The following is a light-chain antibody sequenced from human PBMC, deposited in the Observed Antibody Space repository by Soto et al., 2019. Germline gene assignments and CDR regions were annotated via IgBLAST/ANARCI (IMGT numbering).Light chain of an antibody. Sequence: QPVLTQPPSASGTPGQRVTISCSGSSSNIGSNTVNWYQQLPGTAPKLLIYSNNQRPSGVPDRISGSKSGTSASLAISGLQSEDAADYYCAAWDDSLNGFFVFGTGTKLTVL. V-gene: IGLV1-44*01. CDR3: AAWDDSLNGFFV. J-gene: IGLJ1*01. CDR2: SNN. CDR1: SSNIGSNT.